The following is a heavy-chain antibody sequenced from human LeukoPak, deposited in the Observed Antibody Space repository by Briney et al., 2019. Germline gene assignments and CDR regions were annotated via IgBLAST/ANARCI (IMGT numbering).Heavy chain of an antibody. CDR2: INPNSGGT. Sequence: ASVKVSCKASGYXFTGYYMHWVRQAPGQGLEWMGWINPNSGGTNYAQKFQGRVTMTRDTSISTAYMELSRLRSDDTAVYYCARDTMVRGVIRAHGAFDIWGQGTIVTVSS. V-gene: IGHV1-2*02. D-gene: IGHD3-10*01. J-gene: IGHJ3*02. CDR3: ARDTMVRGVIRAHGAFDI. CDR1: GYXFTGYY.